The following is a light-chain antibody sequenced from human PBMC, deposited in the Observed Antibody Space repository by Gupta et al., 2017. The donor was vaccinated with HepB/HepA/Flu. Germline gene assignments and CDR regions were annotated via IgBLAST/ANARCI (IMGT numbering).Light chain of an antibody. Sequence: SYEMTQPPSVPVSPGQTASLTCSGDKLGDKYACWYQQKPGHAPVLVIYQDSKRPSGIPERFSGSNSGSTATLTISGTQAIDEADYYCQAWNSSTANVVFGGGTKLTVL. CDR1: KLGDKY. CDR3: QAWNSSTANVV. V-gene: IGLV3-1*01. CDR2: QDS. J-gene: IGLJ2*01.